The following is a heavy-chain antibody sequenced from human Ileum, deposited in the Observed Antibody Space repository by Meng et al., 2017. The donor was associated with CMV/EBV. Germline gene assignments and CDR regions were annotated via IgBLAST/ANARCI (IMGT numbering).Heavy chain of an antibody. CDR1: GFTVSSNY. D-gene: IGHD5-24*01. V-gene: IGHV3-66*02. J-gene: IGHJ4*02. CDR3: ARGHDGYNFNY. CDR2: IYSGGST. Sequence: GGSLRLSCAASGFTVSSNYMSWVRQAPGKGLEWVSVIYSGGSTYYADSVKGRFTISRDNSKNTLYLQMNSLRAEDTAVYYCARGHDGYNFNYWGQGTLVTVSS.